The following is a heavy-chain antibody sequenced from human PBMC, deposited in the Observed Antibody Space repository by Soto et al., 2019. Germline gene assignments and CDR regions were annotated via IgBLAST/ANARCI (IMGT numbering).Heavy chain of an antibody. CDR1: GGTFSSYA. CDR3: ARDNNVLTGSYYYGMDV. J-gene: IGHJ6*02. V-gene: IGHV1-69*12. CDR2: IIPIFGTA. D-gene: IGHD3-9*01. Sequence: QVQLVQSGAEVKKPGSSVKVSCKASGGTFSSYAISWVRQAPGQGLEWMGGIIPIFGTANYAQKFQGRVTIIADESTSTAYMELSSLRSEDTAVFSCARDNNVLTGSYYYGMDVWGQGTTVTVSS.